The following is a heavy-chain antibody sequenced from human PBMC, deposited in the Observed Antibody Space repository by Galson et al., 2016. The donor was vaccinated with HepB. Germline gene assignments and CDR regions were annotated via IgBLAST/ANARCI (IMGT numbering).Heavy chain of an antibody. Sequence: SETLSLTCSVSRGSISSSSYYWGWIRQPPGKGLEWIGSMANCGSTYYTPSLKSRVTISVDTSQNHISLKLNPLTAADTAVYYCARIGDRSGYIPYGSGSYLGVNDYWGQGTLVIVSS. D-gene: IGHD3-10*01. V-gene: IGHV4-39*02. CDR1: RGSISSSSYY. J-gene: IGHJ4*02. CDR3: ARIGDRSGYIPYGSGSYLGVNDY. CDR2: MANCGST.